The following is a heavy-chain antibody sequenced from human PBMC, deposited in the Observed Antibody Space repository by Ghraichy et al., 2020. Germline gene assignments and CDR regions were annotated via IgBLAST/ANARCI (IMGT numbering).Heavy chain of an antibody. CDR3: ARHWGVGEDYFDY. CDR1: GGSISSSSYY. D-gene: IGHD7-27*01. CDR2: IYYSGST. V-gene: IGHV4-39*07. Sequence: SETLSLTCTVSGGSISSSSYYWGWIRQPPGKGLEWTGSIYYSGSTYYNPSLKSRVTISVDTSKNQFSLKLSSVTAADTAVYYCARHWGVGEDYFDYWGQGTLVTVSS. J-gene: IGHJ4*02.